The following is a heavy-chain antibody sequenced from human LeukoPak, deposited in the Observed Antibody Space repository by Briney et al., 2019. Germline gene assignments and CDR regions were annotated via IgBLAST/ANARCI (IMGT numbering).Heavy chain of an antibody. CDR1: GFTFSSHA. V-gene: IGHV3-23*01. CDR3: AKTPRIAARPDY. Sequence: PGGSLRLSCAASGFTFSSHAMSWVRQAPGKGLEWVSAISGSGGSTYSADSVKGRFTISRDNSKNTLYLQMNSLRAEDTAVYYCAKTPRIAARPDYWGQGTLVTVSS. J-gene: IGHJ4*02. CDR2: ISGSGGST. D-gene: IGHD6-6*01.